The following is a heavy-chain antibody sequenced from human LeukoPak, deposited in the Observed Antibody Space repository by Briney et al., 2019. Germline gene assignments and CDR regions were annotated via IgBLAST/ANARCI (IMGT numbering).Heavy chain of an antibody. D-gene: IGHD2-15*01. CDR3: ARGVGCSADRCSSGALFY. V-gene: IGHV4-34*01. Sequence: SETLSLTCAVYGGSFSGYYWSWIRQTPGKGLXXXXXXXLSGITNYNPSLKSXXXXSVDTSKNQFSLKLTSVTAADTAVYYCARGVGCSADRCSSGALFYWGQGTLVTVSS. CDR2: XXLSGIT. CDR1: GGSFSGYY. J-gene: IGHJ4*02.